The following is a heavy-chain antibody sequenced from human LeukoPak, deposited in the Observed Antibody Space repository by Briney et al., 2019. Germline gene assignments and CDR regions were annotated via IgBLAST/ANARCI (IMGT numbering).Heavy chain of an antibody. D-gene: IGHD3-22*01. V-gene: IGHV3-7*01. Sequence: GGSLRLSCAASGFTFSSYWMSWVRQAPGKGLEWVANIKQDGSEKYYVDSVKGRFTISRDNAKNSLYLQMNSLRAEDTAVYYCARSRYYYDSSGSYHGDYIDYWGQGTLVTVSS. CDR3: ARSRYYYDSSGSYHGDYIDY. CDR1: GFTFSSYW. J-gene: IGHJ4*02. CDR2: IKQDGSEK.